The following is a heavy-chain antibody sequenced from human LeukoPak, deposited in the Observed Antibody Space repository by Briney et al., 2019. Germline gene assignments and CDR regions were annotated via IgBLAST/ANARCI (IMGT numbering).Heavy chain of an antibody. V-gene: IGHV3-48*04. CDR2: ISSSSSTI. Sequence: GGSLRLSCAASGFTFSSYSMNWVRQAPGKGLEWVSYISSSSSTIYYADSVKGRFTISRDNAKNSLYLQMNSLRAEDTAVYYCARDPWGMNDYGEVYYYYYYGMDVWGQGTTVTVSS. D-gene: IGHD4-17*01. CDR3: ARDPWGMNDYGEVYYYYYYGMDV. CDR1: GFTFSSYS. J-gene: IGHJ6*02.